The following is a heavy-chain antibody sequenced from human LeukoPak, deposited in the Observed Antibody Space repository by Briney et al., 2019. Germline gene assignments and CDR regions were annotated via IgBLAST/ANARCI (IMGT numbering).Heavy chain of an antibody. CDR1: SGSISSSSYY. CDR2: IYYSGST. Sequence: SETLSLTCTVSSGSISSSSYYWGWIRQPPGKGLEWIGSIYYSGSTYYNPSLKSRVTISVDTSKNQFSLKLSSVTAADTAVYYCARPLITFGGVIVPSTFDIWGQGTMVTVSS. CDR3: ARPLITFGGVIVPSTFDI. D-gene: IGHD3-16*02. J-gene: IGHJ3*02. V-gene: IGHV4-39*01.